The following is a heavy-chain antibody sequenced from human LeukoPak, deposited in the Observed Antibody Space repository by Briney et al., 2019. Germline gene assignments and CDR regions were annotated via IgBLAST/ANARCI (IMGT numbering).Heavy chain of an antibody. CDR3: ARGYSSSPVDY. CDR1: GFTFDDYG. Sequence: GGSLRLSCAASGFTFDDYGMSWVRQAPRKGLAGVSGINWNGGSTGYEDSVKGRFTISRDNAKNSLYLQMNSLRAEDTALYYCARGYSSSPVDYWGQGTLVTVSS. V-gene: IGHV3-20*04. J-gene: IGHJ4*02. CDR2: INWNGGST. D-gene: IGHD6-13*01.